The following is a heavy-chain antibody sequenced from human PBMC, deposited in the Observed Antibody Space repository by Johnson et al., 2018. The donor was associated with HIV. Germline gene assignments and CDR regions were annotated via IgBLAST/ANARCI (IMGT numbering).Heavy chain of an antibody. J-gene: IGHJ3*01. CDR3: AKGGGSSWSDAFDF. CDR1: GFTFSSYG. Sequence: QVQLVESGGGLIQPGGSLRLSCAASGFTFSSYGMHWVRQAPGKGLEWVAVISYDGSNKYYADSVKGRFTISRDNSKNTLYLQMNSLRAEDTSVNYCAKGGGSSWSDAFDFWGQGTMVTVSS. V-gene: IGHV3-30*18. D-gene: IGHD6-13*01. CDR2: ISYDGSNK.